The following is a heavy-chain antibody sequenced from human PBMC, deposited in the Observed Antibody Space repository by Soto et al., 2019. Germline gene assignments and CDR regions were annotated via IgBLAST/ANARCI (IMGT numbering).Heavy chain of an antibody. D-gene: IGHD1-26*01. Sequence: EVQLLESGGGLVQPGGSLRLSCAASGFTFSSYAMSWVRQAPGKGLEWVSAISGSGGSTYYADSVKGRFTISRDNSKNTLYLQMNSLRPEDTAVYYCAKFRGGSYYLGIFDYWGQGTLVTVSS. CDR3: AKFRGGSYYLGIFDY. V-gene: IGHV3-23*01. CDR1: GFTFSSYA. J-gene: IGHJ4*02. CDR2: ISGSGGST.